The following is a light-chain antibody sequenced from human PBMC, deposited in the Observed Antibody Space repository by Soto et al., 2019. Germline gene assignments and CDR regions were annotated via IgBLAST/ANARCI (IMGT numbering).Light chain of an antibody. CDR3: QQSYSTLWT. J-gene: IGKJ1*01. CDR2: AAS. V-gene: IGKV1-39*01. CDR1: QSISSY. Sequence: DIQMTQSPSSLSASVGDRVTITCQASQSISSYLNWYQQKPGKAPKLLIYAASSLQGGVPSRFSGSGSGTDFTLTISSLQPEDFATYYCQQSYSTLWTFGQGTKVDIK.